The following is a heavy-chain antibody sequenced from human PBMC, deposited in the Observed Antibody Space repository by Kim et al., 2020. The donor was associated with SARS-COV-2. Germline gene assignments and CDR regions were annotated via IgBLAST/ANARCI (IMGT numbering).Heavy chain of an antibody. J-gene: IGHJ4*02. Sequence: GGSLRLSCTVSGFTLSDYYMGWIRQAPGKGLEWVSYISNIGSGNLLYYADSVKGRFTISRDNAKDSLYLQMNSLRADDTAMYYCAKDIVAPGLFFDYWGRGTLVTVSS. CDR1: GFTLSDYY. CDR3: AKDIVAPGLFFDY. V-gene: IGHV3-11*01. CDR2: ISNIGSGNLL. D-gene: IGHD6-13*01.